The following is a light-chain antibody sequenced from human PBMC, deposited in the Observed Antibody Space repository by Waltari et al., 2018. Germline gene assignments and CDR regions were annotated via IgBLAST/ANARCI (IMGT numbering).Light chain of an antibody. CDR1: QSLSSSY. CDR2: AAS. V-gene: IGKV3-20*01. J-gene: IGKJ2*01. CDR3: QHYGASPPYT. Sequence: EIVLTQSPGTLSLSPGEGATLSCRASQSLSSSYLAWYQQKPGQAPRLVIFAASSRATGIPDRFSGSGSEADFTLTIGRLEPEDFAVYYCQHYGASPPYTFGQGTKLEI.